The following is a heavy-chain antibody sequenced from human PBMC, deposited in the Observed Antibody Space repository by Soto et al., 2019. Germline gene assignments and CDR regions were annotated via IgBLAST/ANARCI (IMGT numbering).Heavy chain of an antibody. CDR1: GFTDYY. J-gene: IGHJ6*02. CDR2: VNPSSGGT. Sequence: QVQLVQSGTEVRKPGASVKVSCKASGFTDYYIHWVRQAPGQGREWMGWVNPSSGGTKYAQKFQGRVAMTRDTFISTAYMELSSLQSDDTAVYYCAREGSADYGSYGMDVWGQGTTVTVSS. V-gene: IGHV1-2*02. CDR3: AREGSADYGSYGMDV. D-gene: IGHD4-17*01.